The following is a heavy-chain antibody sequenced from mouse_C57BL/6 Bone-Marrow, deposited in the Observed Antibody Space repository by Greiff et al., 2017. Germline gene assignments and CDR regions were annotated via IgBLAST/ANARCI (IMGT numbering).Heavy chain of an antibody. CDR2: INPYNGGP. J-gene: IGHJ2*01. Sequence: EVQLQQSGPVLVKPGASVKMSCKASGSTFTDYYMNWVKQSHGKSLEWIGVINPYNGGPSYNQKFKGKATLTVDKSSSTAYMELNSLTSEDSAVYYCAKIYYDFRFDYWGQGTTLTVSS. D-gene: IGHD2-4*01. V-gene: IGHV1-19*01. CDR1: GSTFTDYY. CDR3: AKIYYDFRFDY.